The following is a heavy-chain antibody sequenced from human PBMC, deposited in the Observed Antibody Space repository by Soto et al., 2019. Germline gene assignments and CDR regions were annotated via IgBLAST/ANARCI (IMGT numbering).Heavy chain of an antibody. Sequence: SGPTLVNPTQTLTLTCTFSGFSLSTSGVGVAWIRQPPGKALERLALIYYNNDKRYSPSLKSRLTITKDTSENQVVLTVTNMDPVDTATYYCAHEHHWLDSWGQGILVTVSS. CDR2: IYYNNDK. V-gene: IGHV2-5*01. CDR3: AHEHHWLDS. CDR1: GFSLSTSGVG. J-gene: IGHJ5*01.